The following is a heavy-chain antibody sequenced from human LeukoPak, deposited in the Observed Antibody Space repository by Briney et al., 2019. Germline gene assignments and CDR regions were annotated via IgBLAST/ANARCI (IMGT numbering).Heavy chain of an antibody. CDR3: ARPYNRNDYYGMDV. CDR2: ISYDGSNK. CDR1: GFTFSSYA. V-gene: IGHV3-30-3*01. J-gene: IGHJ6*02. Sequence: GGSLRLSCAASGFTFSSYAMHWVRQAPGKGLEWVAVISYDGSNKYYADSVKGRFTTSRDNSKNTLYLQMNSLRAEDTAVYYCARPYNRNDYYGMDVWGQGTTVTVSS. D-gene: IGHD1-1*01.